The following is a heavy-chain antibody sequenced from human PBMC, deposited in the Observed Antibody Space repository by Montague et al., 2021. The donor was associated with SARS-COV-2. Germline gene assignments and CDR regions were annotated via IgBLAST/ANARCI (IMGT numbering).Heavy chain of an antibody. Sequence: SLRLSCAASGFTLTNYYMSWVRQAPGEGLEWVANIRQDGEERNYXASVRGRFTISRDNARNSLYLQMNSLRGDDTAVYYCARGSPGIGMDVWGQGTTVTVSS. CDR1: GFTLTNYY. J-gene: IGHJ6*02. CDR3: ARGSPGIGMDV. V-gene: IGHV3-7*01. D-gene: IGHD1-26*01. CDR2: IRQDGEER.